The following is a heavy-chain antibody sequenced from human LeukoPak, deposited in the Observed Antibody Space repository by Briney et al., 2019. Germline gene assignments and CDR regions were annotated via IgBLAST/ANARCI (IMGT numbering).Heavy chain of an antibody. V-gene: IGHV4-59*01. CDR2: IHYSGNT. CDR3: ARGLSNGRSSPNFAY. J-gene: IGHJ4*02. CDR1: GGSISNCY. D-gene: IGHD2-8*01. Sequence: SGTLSLTCTVSGGSISNCYWSWIRQPPGKGLEWIGNIHYSGNTDYSPSLKSRVTISVDTSKSQFSLNLSSMTAADTAVYYCARGLSNGRSSPNFAYWGQGTLVTVSS.